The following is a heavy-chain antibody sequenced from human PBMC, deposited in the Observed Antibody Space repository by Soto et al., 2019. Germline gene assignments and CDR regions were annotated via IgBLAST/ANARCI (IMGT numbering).Heavy chain of an antibody. Sequence: QLQLQESGPGLVKPSETLSLTCTVSGGSISSSSYYWGWIRQPPGKGLEWIGSIYYSGSTYYNPSLKSRVTISVDTSNNQFSLKLSSVTAADTAVYYCARHISPGYSYGYIEYSSSWYYPYFDYWGQGTLVTVSS. CDR2: IYYSGST. V-gene: IGHV4-39*01. CDR1: GGSISSSSYY. D-gene: IGHD5-18*01. J-gene: IGHJ4*02. CDR3: ARHISPGYSYGYIEYSSSWYYPYFDY.